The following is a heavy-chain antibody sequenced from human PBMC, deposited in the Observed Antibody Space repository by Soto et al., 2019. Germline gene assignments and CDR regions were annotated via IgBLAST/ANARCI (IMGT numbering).Heavy chain of an antibody. CDR3: ARVSRGSGALYYMDV. J-gene: IGHJ6*03. CDR1: GYTFTSYY. Sequence: GASVKVSCKASGYTFTSYYMHWVRQAPGQGLEWMGIINPSGGSTSYAQKFQGRVTMTRDTSTSTVYMELSSLRSEDTAVYYCARVSRGSGALYYMDVWGKGTTVTVSS. D-gene: IGHD6-19*01. V-gene: IGHV1-46*03. CDR2: INPSGGST.